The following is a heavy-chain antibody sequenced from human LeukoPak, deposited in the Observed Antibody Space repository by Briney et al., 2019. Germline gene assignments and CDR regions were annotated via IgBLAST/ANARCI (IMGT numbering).Heavy chain of an antibody. J-gene: IGHJ4*02. CDR2: ISYDGSNK. D-gene: IGHD2-15*01. CDR1: GFTFSSYG. CDR3: AKDLGGYCSGGSCYLPDY. Sequence: GGSLRLSCAASGFTFSSYGMHWVRQAPGKGLEWVAVISYDGSNKYYADSVKGRFTISRDNSKNTLYLQMNSLRAEDTAVYYCAKDLGGYCSGGSCYLPDYWGQGTLVTVSS. V-gene: IGHV3-30*18.